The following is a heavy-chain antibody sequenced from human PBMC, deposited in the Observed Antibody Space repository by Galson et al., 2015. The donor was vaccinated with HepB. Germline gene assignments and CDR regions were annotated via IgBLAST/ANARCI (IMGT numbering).Heavy chain of an antibody. D-gene: IGHD6-19*01. CDR2: ISSSSGTI. CDR3: ARQWLVPGYYGMDV. Sequence: SLRLSCAASGFTFSSYSMNWVRQAPGKGLEWVSYISSSSGTIYYADSVKGRFTISRDNAKNSLYLQMNSLRAEDTAVYYCARQWLVPGYYGMDVWGRGTTVTVSS. CDR1: GFTFSSYS. V-gene: IGHV3-48*04. J-gene: IGHJ6*02.